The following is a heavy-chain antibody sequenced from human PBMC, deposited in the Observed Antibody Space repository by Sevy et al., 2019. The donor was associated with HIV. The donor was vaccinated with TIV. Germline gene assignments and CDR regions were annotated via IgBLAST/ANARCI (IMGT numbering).Heavy chain of an antibody. V-gene: IGHV4-34*01. CDR2: IDHSGSI. D-gene: IGHD2-21*01. CDR1: GGSFSGYD. CDR3: ARAFRSVVPATVLGWGFWCLFAMDV. Sequence: SETLSLTCAVYGGSFSGYDWSWIRQPPGKGLEWVGEIDHSGSINYNPSLKSRVTISIDTSNNQFSLKLTSVTAADTAVYYCARAFRSVVPATVLGWGFWCLFAMDVWGQGTTVTVSS. J-gene: IGHJ6*02.